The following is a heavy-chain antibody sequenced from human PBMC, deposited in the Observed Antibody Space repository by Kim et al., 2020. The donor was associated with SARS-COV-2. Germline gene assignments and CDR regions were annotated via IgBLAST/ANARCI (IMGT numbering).Heavy chain of an antibody. V-gene: IGHV5-51*01. D-gene: IGHD3-22*01. CDR2: IYPGDSDT. CDR1: GYSFTTYW. J-gene: IGHJ4*02. CDR3: ARRIYYDRSGYAFDY. Sequence: GESLKISCKGSGYSFTTYWIGWVRQMPGKGLEWMEIIYPGDSDTRYSPSFQGQVTISAEKSISTAYLQWSSLKASDTAMYYCARRIYYDRSGYAFDYWGQGTLVTVSS.